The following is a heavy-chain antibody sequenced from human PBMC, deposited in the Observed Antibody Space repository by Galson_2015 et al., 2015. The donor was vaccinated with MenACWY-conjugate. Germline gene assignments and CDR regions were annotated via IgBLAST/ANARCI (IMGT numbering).Heavy chain of an antibody. D-gene: IGHD2-2*01. CDR1: GFTFRSYG. CDR3: ARGIGQQPAATPDVFDI. V-gene: IGHV3-33*01. J-gene: IGHJ3*02. Sequence: SLRLSCAASGFTFRSYGMHWVRQAPGKGLEWVAVIWYDESKKYYGDSVKDRFTISRDNSENTLSLQMNNLRAEDTAVYYCARGIGQQPAATPDVFDIWGQGTMVAVSP. CDR2: IWYDESKK.